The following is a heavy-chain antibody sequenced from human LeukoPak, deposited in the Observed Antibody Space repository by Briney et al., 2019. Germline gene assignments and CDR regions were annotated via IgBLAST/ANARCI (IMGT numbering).Heavy chain of an antibody. CDR2: ISGSGGST. V-gene: IGHV3-23*01. J-gene: IGHJ5*02. Sequence: GGSLRLSCAASGFTFSSYAMSWVRQAPGKGLEWDSAISGSGGSTYYADSVKGRFTISRDNSKNTLYLQMNSLRAEDTAVYYCAKLVPSDDFWSGYLGWFDPWGQGTLVTVSS. CDR1: GFTFSSYA. D-gene: IGHD3-3*01. CDR3: AKLVPSDDFWSGYLGWFDP.